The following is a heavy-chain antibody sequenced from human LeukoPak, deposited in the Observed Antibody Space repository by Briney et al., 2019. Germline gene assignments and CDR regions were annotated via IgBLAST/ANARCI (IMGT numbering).Heavy chain of an antibody. V-gene: IGHV3-23*01. CDR1: GFTFGSYA. D-gene: IGHD6-19*01. Sequence: GGSLRLSCAASGFTFGSYAMSWVRQAPGKGLEWVSAISGSGGSTYYADSVKGRFTISRDNSKNTLYLQMNSLRAEDTAVYYCAKDGRGWYGEDAFDIWGQGTMVTVSS. CDR3: AKDGRGWYGEDAFDI. J-gene: IGHJ3*02. CDR2: ISGSGGST.